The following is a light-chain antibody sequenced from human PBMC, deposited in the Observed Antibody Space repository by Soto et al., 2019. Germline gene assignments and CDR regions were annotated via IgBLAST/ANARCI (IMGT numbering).Light chain of an antibody. CDR1: SSDVGGYNY. J-gene: IGLJ1*01. CDR3: CSDTTSNTRQIV. V-gene: IGLV2-14*01. CDR2: AVS. Sequence: QSALTQPASVSGSPGQSSTISCTGTSSDVGGYNYVSWYQQHPGKAPKFMIYAVSNRPSGVSNRFSGSKSGNTASHTISGRQAEDEADYYCCSDTTSNTRQIVFGTGTKLTVL.